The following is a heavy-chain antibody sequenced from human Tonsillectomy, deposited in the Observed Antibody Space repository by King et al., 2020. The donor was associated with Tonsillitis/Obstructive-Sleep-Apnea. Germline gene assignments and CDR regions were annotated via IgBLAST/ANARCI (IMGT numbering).Heavy chain of an antibody. V-gene: IGHV3-72*01. J-gene: IGHJ4*02. CDR1: GFTFSDHY. Sequence: VQLVESGGGLVQPGGSLRLSCAASGFTFSDHYMDWVRQAPGKGLEWVGRTRNKAHSYTTEYAASVKGRFTISRDDSANSLYLQMNSLKTEDTAVYYCARVRTSSPVYNLDYWGQGTLVTVSS. CDR3: ARVRTSSPVYNLDY. D-gene: IGHD1-14*01. CDR2: TRNKAHSYTT.